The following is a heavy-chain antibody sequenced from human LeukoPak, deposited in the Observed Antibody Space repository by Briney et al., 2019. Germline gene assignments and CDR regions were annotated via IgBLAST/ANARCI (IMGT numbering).Heavy chain of an antibody. J-gene: IGHJ4*02. Sequence: GGSLRLSCAASGFTFSSYGMHWVRQAPGKGLEWVAFIRYDGSNKYYADSVKGRFTISRDNSKNTLYLQMNSLRAEDTAVYYCARGLGCYYGSGSSTLRDYWGQGTLVTVSS. D-gene: IGHD3-10*01. CDR2: IRYDGSNK. CDR3: ARGLGCYYGSGSSTLRDY. CDR1: GFTFSSYG. V-gene: IGHV3-30*02.